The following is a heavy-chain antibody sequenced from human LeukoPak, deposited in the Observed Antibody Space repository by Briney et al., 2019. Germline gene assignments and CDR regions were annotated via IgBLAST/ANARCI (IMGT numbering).Heavy chain of an antibody. J-gene: IGHJ4*02. CDR3: ARELLGVTTDYFDY. CDR2: IYYSGST. Sequence: SQTLSLTCTVSGGSISSGDYYWSWIRQPPGKGLEWIGYIYYSGSTYYNPSLKSRVTISVDTSKKQFSLKLSSVTAAGTAVYYCARELLGVTTDYFDYWGQGTLVTVSS. D-gene: IGHD4-17*01. CDR1: GGSISSGDYY. V-gene: IGHV4-30-4*01.